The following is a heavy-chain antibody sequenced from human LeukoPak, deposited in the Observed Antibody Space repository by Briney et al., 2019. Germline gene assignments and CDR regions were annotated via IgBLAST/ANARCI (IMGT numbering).Heavy chain of an antibody. CDR3: ARGSGYALYYFMDV. V-gene: IGHV4-34*01. J-gene: IGHJ6*03. D-gene: IGHD6-13*01. CDR1: GGSFSGYY. CDR2: TNHVGFT. Sequence: SETLSLTCAVYGGSFSGYYWSWVRQPPGQGLEWIGETNHVGFTYYNPSLESRVTISLDTSEKQFSLRLTSVTAADTAVYYCARGSGYALYYFMDVWGNGTTVTVSS.